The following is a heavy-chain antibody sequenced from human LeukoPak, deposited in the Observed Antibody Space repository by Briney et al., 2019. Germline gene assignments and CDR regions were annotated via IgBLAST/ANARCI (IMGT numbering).Heavy chain of an antibody. V-gene: IGHV4-59*01. D-gene: IGHD6-19*01. J-gene: IGHJ5*02. CDR1: GGSISSYY. CDR2: IYYSGST. CDR3: ARHSGYSSGWYPANWFDP. Sequence: PSETLSLTCTVSGGSISSYYWSWIRQPPGKGLEWIGYIYYSGSTNYNPSLKSRVTISVDTSKNQFSLKLSSVTAADTAVYYCARHSGYSSGWYPANWFDPWGQGTLVTVSS.